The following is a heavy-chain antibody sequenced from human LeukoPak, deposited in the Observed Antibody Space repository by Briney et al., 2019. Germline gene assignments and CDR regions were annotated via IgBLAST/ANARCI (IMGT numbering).Heavy chain of an antibody. J-gene: IGHJ4*02. CDR2: INPNSGGT. Sequence: ASVKVSCKSSGYTFTGYYMHWVRQPPGQGLEWMGWINPNSGGTNYAQKFQGRVTMTRDTSISTAYMELSRLRSDDTAVYYCARNYYDSSGSPLDYWGQGTLVTVSS. CDR1: GYTFTGYY. D-gene: IGHD3-22*01. CDR3: ARNYYDSSGSPLDY. V-gene: IGHV1-2*02.